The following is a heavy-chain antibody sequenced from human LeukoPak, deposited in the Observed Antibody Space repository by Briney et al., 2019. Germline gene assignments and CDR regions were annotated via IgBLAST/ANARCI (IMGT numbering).Heavy chain of an antibody. CDR2: ISYDGSNK. V-gene: IGHV3-30-3*01. J-gene: IGHJ6*02. CDR3: ARSGKLYYYYGMDV. CDR1: GFTFSSYA. D-gene: IGHD3-3*01. Sequence: GGSLRLSCAASGFTFSSYATHWVRQAPGKGLEWVAVISYDGSNKYYADSVKGRFTISRDNSKNTLYLQMNSLRAEDTAVYYCARSGKLYYYYGMDVWGQGTTVTVSS.